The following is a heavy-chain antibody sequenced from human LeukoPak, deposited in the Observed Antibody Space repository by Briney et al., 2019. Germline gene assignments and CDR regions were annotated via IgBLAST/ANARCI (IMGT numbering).Heavy chain of an antibody. CDR3: ARWSYDSSAHLDC. Sequence: ASVKVSCKASGYTFTGYYMHWVRQAPGQGLEWRGWFTPNSGGTNYAQKFQGWVTMTSDTSINTAYMELSRLRSDDTAVYYCARWSYDSSAHLDCWGQGTLVTVSS. D-gene: IGHD3-22*01. CDR1: GYTFTGYY. V-gene: IGHV1-2*04. J-gene: IGHJ4*02. CDR2: FTPNSGGT.